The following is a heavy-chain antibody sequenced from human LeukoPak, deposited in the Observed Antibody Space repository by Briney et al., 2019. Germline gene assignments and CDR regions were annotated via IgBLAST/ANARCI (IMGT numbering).Heavy chain of an antibody. CDR2: IYYSGST. D-gene: IGHD2-2*01. CDR3: ARHYCSSTSCSPRWFDY. CDR1: GGSISSNY. Sequence: SETLSLTCTVSGGSISSNYWSWIRQPPWKGLEWIGYIYYSGSTNYNPSLKSRVTISVDTSKNQFSLKLSSVTAADTAVYYCARHYCSSTSCSPRWFDYWGQGTLVTVSS. V-gene: IGHV4-59*08. J-gene: IGHJ4*02.